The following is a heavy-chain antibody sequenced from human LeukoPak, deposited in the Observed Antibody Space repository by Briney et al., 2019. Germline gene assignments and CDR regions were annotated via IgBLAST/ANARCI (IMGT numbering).Heavy chain of an antibody. V-gene: IGHV3-30*18. CDR3: AKDFYYYGSGGDAFDI. Sequence: GGSLRLSCAASGFTFSSYGMHWVRQAPGKGLEWVAVISYDGSNKYYADSVKGRFTISRDNSKNTLYLQMNSLRAEDTAVYYCAKDFYYYGSGGDAFDIWDQGTMVTVSS. CDR2: ISYDGSNK. D-gene: IGHD3-10*01. CDR1: GFTFSSYG. J-gene: IGHJ3*02.